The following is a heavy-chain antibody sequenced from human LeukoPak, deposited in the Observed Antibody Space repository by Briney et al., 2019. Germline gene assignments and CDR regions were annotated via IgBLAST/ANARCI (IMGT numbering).Heavy chain of an antibody. D-gene: IGHD1-26*01. V-gene: IGHV3-21*05. CDR2: ISSSSSYI. CDR3: ARDKDSGSYYSY. J-gene: IGHJ4*02. Sequence: PGGSLRLSCAASGFTFSSYEMNWVRQAPGKGLEWVSYISSSSSYIYYADSVKGRFTISRDNAKNSLYLQMNSLRAEDTAVYYCARDKDSGSYYSYWGQGTLVTVSS. CDR1: GFTFSSYE.